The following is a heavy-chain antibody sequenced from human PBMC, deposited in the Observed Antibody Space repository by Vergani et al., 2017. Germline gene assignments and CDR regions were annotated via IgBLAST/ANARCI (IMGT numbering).Heavy chain of an antibody. CDR2: INTKTGNP. Sequence: QVQLVQSGSELKKPGASVKVSCKASGYTSPSYALNWVRQAPGQGLEWMGWINTKTGNPTYAHGFTGRFVFSLDPSVSTASLQFSSLKAEDTAVYYCARAPWGDWYFDLWGRGTLGTVSS. J-gene: IGHJ2*01. CDR3: ARAPWGDWYFDL. CDR1: GYTSPSYA. D-gene: IGHD7-27*01. V-gene: IGHV7-4-1*02.